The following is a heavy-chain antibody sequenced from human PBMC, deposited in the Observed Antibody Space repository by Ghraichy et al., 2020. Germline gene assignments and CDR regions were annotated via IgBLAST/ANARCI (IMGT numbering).Heavy chain of an antibody. CDR1: GFTFSSYW. Sequence: GGSLRLSCAASGFTFSSYWMSWVRQAPGKGLEWVANIKQDGSEKYYVDSVKGRFTISRDNAKNSLYLQMNSLRAEDTAVYYCARVPTWIQLWLADYWGQVTLVTVSS. V-gene: IGHV3-7*01. D-gene: IGHD5-18*01. J-gene: IGHJ4*02. CDR2: IKQDGSEK. CDR3: ARVPTWIQLWLADY.